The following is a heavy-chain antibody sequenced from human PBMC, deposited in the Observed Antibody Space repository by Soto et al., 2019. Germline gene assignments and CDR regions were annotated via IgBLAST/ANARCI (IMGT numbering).Heavy chain of an antibody. J-gene: IGHJ6*02. CDR1: GYTFTGYY. CDR3: ARGDPPPRVYRSGWNERRDYYGMDV. D-gene: IGHD6-19*01. CDR2: INPNSGGT. Sequence: ASVKVSCKASGYTFTGYYMHWVRQAPGQGLEWMGWINPNSGGTNYAQKFQGWVTMTRDTSISTAYMELSRLRSDDTAVYYCARGDPPPRVYRSGWNERRDYYGMDVWGQGTTVTVYS. V-gene: IGHV1-2*04.